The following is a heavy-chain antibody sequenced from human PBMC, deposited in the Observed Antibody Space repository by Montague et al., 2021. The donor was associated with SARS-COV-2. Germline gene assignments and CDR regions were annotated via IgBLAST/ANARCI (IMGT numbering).Heavy chain of an antibody. CDR1: GGSFREYY. V-gene: IGHV4-34*12. CDR3: ARTEIAGDGMDV. Sequence: SETLSLTCAVYGGSFREYYWSWIRQPPGKGLAWIGEIIHSGSTKYNPSLESRVTMSVDTSKKQFSLNLTSVTAADTGVYYCARTEIAGDGMDVWGQGITVTVS. J-gene: IGHJ6*02. CDR2: IIHSGST. D-gene: IGHD6-19*01.